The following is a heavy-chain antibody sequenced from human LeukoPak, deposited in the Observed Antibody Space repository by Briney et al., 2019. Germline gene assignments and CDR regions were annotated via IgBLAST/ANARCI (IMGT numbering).Heavy chain of an antibody. D-gene: IGHD5-12*01. V-gene: IGHV1-2*02. J-gene: IGHJ4*02. Sequence: TSVKVSCKASGYTFTGYYMHWVRQAPGQALEWRGWINPNSGGTNYAQKFQGRVIMTRDTSISTAYMELSRLRAEDTAVYYCARSAAAGRIVATFAYWGRGTLVTVSS. CDR3: ARSAAAGRIVATFAY. CDR1: GYTFTGYY. CDR2: INPNSGGT.